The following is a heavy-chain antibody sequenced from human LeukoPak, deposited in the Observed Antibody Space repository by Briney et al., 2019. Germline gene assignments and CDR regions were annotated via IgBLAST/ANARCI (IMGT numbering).Heavy chain of an antibody. D-gene: IGHD3-10*01. CDR2: INSDGSST. J-gene: IGHJ4*02. V-gene: IGHV3-74*01. CDR3: ARAEGWRSWFGESEQYYLDY. Sequence: GGSLRLSCAASGFTFSSYWMHWVRQAPGKGLVWVSRINSDGSSTSYADSVKGRFTISRDNAKNTLYLQMNSLRAEDTAVYYCARAEGWRSWFGESEQYYLDYWGQGTLVTVSS. CDR1: GFTFSSYW.